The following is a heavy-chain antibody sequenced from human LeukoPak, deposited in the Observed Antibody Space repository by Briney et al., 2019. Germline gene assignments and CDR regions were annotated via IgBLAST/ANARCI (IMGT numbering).Heavy chain of an antibody. Sequence: GGSLRLSCVASGFIFDDSLMHWVRQAPGKGLEWVANMDPTGSQKRYVDSVKGRFTISKDNPGASLYLDMHSLRAEDTAIYYCAIWTSGNYWGQGTLVTVSS. J-gene: IGHJ4*02. CDR3: AIWTSGNY. CDR2: MDPTGSQK. CDR1: GFIFDDSL. D-gene: IGHD1-1*01. V-gene: IGHV3-7*01.